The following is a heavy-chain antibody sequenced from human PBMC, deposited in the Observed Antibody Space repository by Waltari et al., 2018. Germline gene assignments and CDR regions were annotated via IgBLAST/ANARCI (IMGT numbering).Heavy chain of an antibody. CDR3: ARRRAYCCGDCYSHLYFDY. D-gene: IGHD2-21*02. V-gene: IGHV4-39*01. CDR1: GGSISSSSYY. J-gene: IGHJ4*02. CDR2: IYYSGST. Sequence: QLQLQESGPGLVKPSETLSLTCTVSGGSISSSSYYWGWIRQPPGKGLEWIGSIYYSGSTYYTPSLKSRVTISVDTSKNQFSLKLSSVTAADTAVYYCARRRAYCCGDCYSHLYFDYWGQGTLVTVSS.